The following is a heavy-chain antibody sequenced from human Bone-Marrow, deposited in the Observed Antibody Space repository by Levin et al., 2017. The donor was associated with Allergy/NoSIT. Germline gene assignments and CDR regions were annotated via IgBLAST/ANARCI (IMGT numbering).Heavy chain of an antibody. CDR1: GASIRSSY. D-gene: IGHD4-23*01. J-gene: IGHJ6*02. V-gene: IGHV4-59*01. Sequence: SQTLSLPCTVSGASIRSSYWSWIRQPPGKGLEWIGYIYYTGSTNYNPSLKSRVTISVDTSKNQFSLTLTSVTAADTAVYYWARDRTTYGGNSVVYYYGMDVWGQGTTVTVSS. CDR3: ARDRTTYGGNSVVYYYGMDV. CDR2: IYYTGST.